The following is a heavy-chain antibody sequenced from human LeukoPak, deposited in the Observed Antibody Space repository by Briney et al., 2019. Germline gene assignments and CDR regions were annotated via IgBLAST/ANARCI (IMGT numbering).Heavy chain of an antibody. D-gene: IGHD2-2*01. CDR3: ARKEYCSSTSCPAGEDWFDP. Sequence: GASVKVSCKASGYTFTSYGISWVRQAPGQGLEWMGWISAYNGNTNYAQKLQGRVTMTTDTSTSTAYMELRSLRSDDTAVYYCARKEYCSSTSCPAGEDWFDPWGQGTLVTVSS. J-gene: IGHJ5*02. CDR1: GYTFTSYG. CDR2: ISAYNGNT. V-gene: IGHV1-18*01.